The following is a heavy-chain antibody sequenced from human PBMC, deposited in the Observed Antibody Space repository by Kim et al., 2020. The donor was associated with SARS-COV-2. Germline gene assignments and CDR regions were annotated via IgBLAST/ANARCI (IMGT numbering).Heavy chain of an antibody. D-gene: IGHD6-13*01. J-gene: IGHJ6*02. V-gene: IGHV4-31*03. CDR1: GGSISSGGYY. CDR2: IYYSGST. CDR3: ARDSGIAAAGKRGAYGMDV. Sequence: SETLSLTCTVSGGSISSGGYYWSWIRQHPGKGLEWIGYIYYSGSTYYNPSLKSRVTISVDTSKNQFSLKLSSVTAADTAVYYCARDSGIAAAGKRGAYGMDVWGQGTTVTVSS.